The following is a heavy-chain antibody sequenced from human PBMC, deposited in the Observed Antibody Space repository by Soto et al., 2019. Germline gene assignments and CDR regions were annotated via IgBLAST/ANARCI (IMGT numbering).Heavy chain of an antibody. V-gene: IGHV3-23*01. J-gene: IGHJ3*02. D-gene: IGHD3-3*01. CDR3: ATGDDFWSGYYGGDAFDI. Sequence: GGSLRLSCAASGFTFSSYAMSWVRQAPGKVLEWVSAISGSGGSTYYADSVKGRFTISRDNSKNTLYLQMNSLRAEDTAVYYCATGDDFWSGYYGGDAFDIWGQGTMVTVSS. CDR1: GFTFSSYA. CDR2: ISGSGGST.